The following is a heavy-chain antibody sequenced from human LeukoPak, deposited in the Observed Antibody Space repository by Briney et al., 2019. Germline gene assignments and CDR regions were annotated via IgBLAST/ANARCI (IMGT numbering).Heavy chain of an antibody. CDR3: AKDPEGRGYSGVFDY. J-gene: IGHJ4*02. CDR2: ISGSGGST. Sequence: GGSLRLSCAASGFTFSSYAMSWVRQAPGKGLEWVSAISGSGGSTYYADSVKGRFTISRDNSKNTLYLQMNSLRAEDTAVYYCAKDPEGRGYSGVFDYWGQGTLVTVSS. V-gene: IGHV3-23*01. D-gene: IGHD5-12*01. CDR1: GFTFSSYA.